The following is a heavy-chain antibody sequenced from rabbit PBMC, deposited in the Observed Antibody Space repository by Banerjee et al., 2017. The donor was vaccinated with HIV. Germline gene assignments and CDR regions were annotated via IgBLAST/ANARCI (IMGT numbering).Heavy chain of an antibody. V-gene: IGHV1S45*01. D-gene: IGHD4-1*01. CDR3: ARRENNVWGAHKL. CDR2: IYGGGSGTT. J-gene: IGHJ4*01. Sequence: QQQLEESGGGLVKPEGSLTLTCTASGFSFSSAYFMCWVRQAPGKGLEWIACIYGGGSGTTYYASWAKGRFTISKTSSTTVTLQMTSLTAADTATYFCARRENNVWGAHKLWGPGTLVTVS. CDR1: GFSFSSAYF.